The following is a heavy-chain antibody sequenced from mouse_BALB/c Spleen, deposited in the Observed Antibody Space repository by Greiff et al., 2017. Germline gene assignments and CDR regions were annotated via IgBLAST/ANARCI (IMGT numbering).Heavy chain of an antibody. CDR1: GFSLTSYG. J-gene: IGHJ3*01. D-gene: IGHD2-10*01. CDR2: IWSGGST. Sequence: VQLVESGPGLVQPSQSLSITCTVSGFSLTSYGVHWVRQSPGKGLEWLGVIWSGGSTDYNAAFISRLSISKDNSKSQVFFKMNSLQANDTAIYYCARRAYYGNYEWFAYWGQGTLVTVSA. V-gene: IGHV2-2*02. CDR3: ARRAYYGNYEWFAY.